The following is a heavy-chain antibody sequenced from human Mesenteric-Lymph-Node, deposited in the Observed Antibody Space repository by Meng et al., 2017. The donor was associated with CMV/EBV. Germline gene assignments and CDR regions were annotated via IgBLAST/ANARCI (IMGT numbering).Heavy chain of an antibody. V-gene: IGHV4-59*01. J-gene: IGHJ4*02. CDR3: ARGGGAAMTYYHFDY. Sequence: SETLSLTCTVSGGSISSYYWNWIRQPPGKGLEWIGHIHYSGYTKYNPSLKSRVTILGDTSKNQFSLKLSSVTAADTAVYYCARGGGAAMTYYHFDYWGQGKLVTVSS. CDR1: GGSISSYY. CDR2: IHYSGYT. D-gene: IGHD2-2*01.